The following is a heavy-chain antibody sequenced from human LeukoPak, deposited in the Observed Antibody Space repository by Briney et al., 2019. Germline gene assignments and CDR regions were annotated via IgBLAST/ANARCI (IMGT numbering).Heavy chain of an antibody. J-gene: IGHJ3*02. CDR3: ARESSHYDSSGYYYAQDAFDI. D-gene: IGHD3-22*01. Sequence: SETLSLTCALYGGSFSGYYWSWTRQPPGKGLEWIGEINHSGSTNYNPPLKSRVTISVDTSKNQFSLKLSSVTAADTAVYYCARESSHYDSSGYYYAQDAFDIWGQGTMVTVSS. CDR1: GGSFSGYY. CDR2: INHSGST. V-gene: IGHV4-34*01.